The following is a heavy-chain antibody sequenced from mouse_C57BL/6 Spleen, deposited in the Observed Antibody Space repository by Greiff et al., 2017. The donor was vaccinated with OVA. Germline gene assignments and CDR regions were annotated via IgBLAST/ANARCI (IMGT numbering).Heavy chain of an antibody. V-gene: IGHV5-17*01. Sequence: EVMLVESGGGLVKPGGSLKLSCAASGFTFSDYGMHWVRQAPEKGLEWVAYISSGSSTIYYADTVKGRFTISRDNAKNTLFLQMTSMRSEDTAMYYCARDDYDVGYAMDYWGQGTSVTVSS. CDR3: ARDDYDVGYAMDY. CDR1: GFTFSDYG. J-gene: IGHJ4*01. CDR2: ISSGSSTI. D-gene: IGHD2-4*01.